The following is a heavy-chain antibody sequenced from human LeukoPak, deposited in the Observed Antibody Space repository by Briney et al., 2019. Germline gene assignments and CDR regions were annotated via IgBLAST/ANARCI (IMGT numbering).Heavy chain of an antibody. V-gene: IGHV3-21*04. Sequence: GGSLRLSCAASGFTFSSYSMNWVRQAPGKGLEWVSSISSSSSYIYYADSVKGRFTISRDNAKNSLYLQMNSLRAEDTALYYCAKPFMVGATGYYYYYMDVWGEGTLVTVSS. CDR3: AKPFMVGATGYYYYYMDV. CDR2: ISSSSSYI. J-gene: IGHJ6*03. D-gene: IGHD1-26*01. CDR1: GFTFSSYS.